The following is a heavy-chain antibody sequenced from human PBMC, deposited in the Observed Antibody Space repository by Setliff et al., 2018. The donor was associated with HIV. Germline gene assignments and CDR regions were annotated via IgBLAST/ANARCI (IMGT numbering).Heavy chain of an antibody. J-gene: IGHJ4*02. V-gene: IGHV4-4*02. Sequence: SETLSLTCAVSGGSLSSDNWWTWVRQPPGKGLEWLGNIHYSGTSNYNSSLKSRIVISLDTSKNQFSLKLSSVTAADTAVYHCARDSVGATQMDYWGQGTLVTVSS. CDR2: IHYSGTS. CDR1: GGSLSSDNW. CDR3: ARDSVGATQMDY. D-gene: IGHD1-26*01.